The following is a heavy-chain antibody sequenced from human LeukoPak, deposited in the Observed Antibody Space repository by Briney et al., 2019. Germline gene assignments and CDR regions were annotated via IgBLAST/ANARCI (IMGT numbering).Heavy chain of an antibody. J-gene: IGHJ4*02. CDR2: IIPIFGTA. CDR1: GGTFISYA. D-gene: IGHD3-22*01. Sequence: SVKVSCKASGGTFISYAISWVRQAPGQGLEWMGGIIPIFGTANYAQKFQGRVTITTDESTSTAYMELSSLRSEDTAVYYCARVNDSSGYYSGSLDYWGQGTLVTVSS. V-gene: IGHV1-69*05. CDR3: ARVNDSSGYYSGSLDY.